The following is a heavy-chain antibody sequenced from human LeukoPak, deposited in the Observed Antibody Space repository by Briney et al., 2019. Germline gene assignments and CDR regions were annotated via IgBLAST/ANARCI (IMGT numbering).Heavy chain of an antibody. D-gene: IGHD3-22*01. CDR1: GFTFSSYS. J-gene: IGHJ6*03. V-gene: IGHV3-21*01. Sequence: GGSLRLXCAASGFTFSSYSMNWVRQAPGKGLEWVSSISSSSSYIYYADSVKGRFTISRDNAKNSLYLQMNSLRAEDTAVYYCARLYYYDSSGYYEGYYYYYMDVWGKGTTVTVSS. CDR2: ISSSSSYI. CDR3: ARLYYYDSSGYYEGYYYYYMDV.